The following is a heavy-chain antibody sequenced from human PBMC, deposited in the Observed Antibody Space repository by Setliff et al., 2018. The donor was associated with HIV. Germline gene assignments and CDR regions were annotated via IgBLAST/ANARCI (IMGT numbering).Heavy chain of an antibody. CDR3: ARPTTGLGGGAAFDI. CDR1: GGSVDSRDYY. D-gene: IGHD2-8*01. J-gene: IGHJ3*02. Sequence: LSLTCAASGGSVDSRDYYWGWIRQPPGKGLEWIGNILYGGTTYYTPSLKSRVSISVDTSRNQFSLRLNSVTAADTAVYYCARPTTGLGGGAAFDIWGQGTMVTVSS. V-gene: IGHV4-39*01. CDR2: ILYGGTT.